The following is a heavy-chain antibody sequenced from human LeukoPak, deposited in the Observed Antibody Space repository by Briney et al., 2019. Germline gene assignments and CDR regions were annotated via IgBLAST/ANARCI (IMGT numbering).Heavy chain of an antibody. D-gene: IGHD2-21*01. CDR3: ATGPLFLKPYGLDV. CDR1: GNTLSALA. Sequence: ASVKVPCKVSGNTLSALAIHWVRQAPQKGLEWMGGFDAEDGETIYAQKFQGRVTSTEDTSTDTAYMKLSSLRSEDTAVYFCATGPLFLKPYGLDVWGNGTTVTVSS. V-gene: IGHV1-24*01. J-gene: IGHJ6*04. CDR2: FDAEDGET.